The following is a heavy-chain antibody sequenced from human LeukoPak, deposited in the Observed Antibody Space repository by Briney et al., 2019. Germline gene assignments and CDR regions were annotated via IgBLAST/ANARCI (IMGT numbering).Heavy chain of an antibody. Sequence: GGSLRLSCAASGFTFSSYGMHGVRQAPGKGLEWVAVIWYDGSNKYYADSVKGRFTISRDNSKNTLYLQMNSLRAEDTAVHYCARDSVQWLPPDGMDVWGQGTTVTVSS. CDR2: IWYDGSNK. D-gene: IGHD6-19*01. CDR3: ARDSVQWLPPDGMDV. J-gene: IGHJ6*02. V-gene: IGHV3-33*08. CDR1: GFTFSSYG.